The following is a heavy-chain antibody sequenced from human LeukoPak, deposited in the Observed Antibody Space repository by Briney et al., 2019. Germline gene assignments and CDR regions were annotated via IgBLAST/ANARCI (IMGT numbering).Heavy chain of an antibody. V-gene: IGHV1-3*01. CDR2: INAGNGNT. D-gene: IGHD3-22*01. CDR3: ARDSGIYYDSSGPFDY. Sequence: ASVKVSCKASGYTFTSYAMHWVRQAPGQRLEWMGWINAGNGNTKYSQKFQGRVTITRDTSASTAYMELSSLRSEDTAVYYCARDSGIYYDSSGPFDYWGQGTLVTVSS. J-gene: IGHJ4*02. CDR1: GYTFTSYA.